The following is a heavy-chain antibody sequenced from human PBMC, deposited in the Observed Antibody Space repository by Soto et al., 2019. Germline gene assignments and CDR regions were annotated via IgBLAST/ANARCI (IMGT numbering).Heavy chain of an antibody. CDR3: AHRETGITFDY. Sequence: QITLKESGPTLVKPTQPLTLTCTFSGFSLSTSGVGVGWIRQPPGKALEWLALIYWDDDKRYSPSLKSSLTTTKDTSKILVVLTMTNMDAVDTATYYCAHRETGITFDYWGQGTLVTVSS. CDR1: GFSLSTSGVG. J-gene: IGHJ4*02. D-gene: IGHD1-1*01. V-gene: IGHV2-5*02. CDR2: IYWDDDK.